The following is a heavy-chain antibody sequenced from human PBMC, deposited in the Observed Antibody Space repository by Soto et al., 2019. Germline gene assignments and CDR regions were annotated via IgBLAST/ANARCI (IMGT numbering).Heavy chain of an antibody. D-gene: IGHD2-21*01. CDR2: IIPMLGIR. J-gene: IGHJ3*02. Sequence: QVQLVQSGAEVKKPGSSVKVSCKDSGGTFSTYSMFWVRQAPGQGLEWMGRIIPMLGIRNYAQRFQDRVTITADKATPTAHMELSSLRSEATALYYCTIGSWSGEVFDIWGQGTMVTVSS. CDR3: TIGSWSGEVFDI. CDR1: GGTFSTYS. V-gene: IGHV1-69*02.